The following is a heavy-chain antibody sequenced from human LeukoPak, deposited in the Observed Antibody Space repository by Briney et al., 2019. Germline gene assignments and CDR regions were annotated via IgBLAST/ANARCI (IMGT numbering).Heavy chain of an antibody. CDR2: ISSSSSTI. Sequence: PGGSLRLSCAASGFTFSSYEMNWVRQAPGKGLEWVSYISSSSSTIYYADSVKGRFTISRDNAKNSLYLQMNSLRAEDTAVYYCARVVPAANWGYYFDYWGQGTLVTVSS. V-gene: IGHV3-48*01. J-gene: IGHJ4*02. CDR1: GFTFSSYE. D-gene: IGHD2-2*01. CDR3: ARVVPAANWGYYFDY.